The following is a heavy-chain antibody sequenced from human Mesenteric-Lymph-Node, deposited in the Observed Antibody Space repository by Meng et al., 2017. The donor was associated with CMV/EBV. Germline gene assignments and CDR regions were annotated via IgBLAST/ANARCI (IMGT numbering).Heavy chain of an antibody. CDR3: ARSSGSYYTLLDY. D-gene: IGHD1-26*01. Sequence: GESLKISCAASQFTFDDYGMGWVRQAPGKGLEWVSGINWNGGSARYADSVRGRFTISRDNAKNSLYLQMNSLRAEDTALYYCARSSGSYYTLLDYWGQGILVTVSS. CDR2: INWNGGSA. J-gene: IGHJ4*02. CDR1: QFTFDDYG. V-gene: IGHV3-20*04.